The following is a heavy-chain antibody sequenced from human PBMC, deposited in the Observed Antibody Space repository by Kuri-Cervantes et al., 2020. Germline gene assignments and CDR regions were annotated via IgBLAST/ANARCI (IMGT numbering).Heavy chain of an antibody. CDR3: ARDSPENYGMDV. J-gene: IGHJ6*02. D-gene: IGHD1-14*01. V-gene: IGHV3-30-3*01. CDR1: GFTFSSYA. Sequence: GGSLRLSCAASGFTFSSYAMHWVRQAPGKGLEWVAVISYDGSNKYYADSLKGRFTISRDNSKNTLYLQMNSLRAEDTAVYYCARDSPENYGMDVWGQGTTVTVSS. CDR2: ISYDGSNK.